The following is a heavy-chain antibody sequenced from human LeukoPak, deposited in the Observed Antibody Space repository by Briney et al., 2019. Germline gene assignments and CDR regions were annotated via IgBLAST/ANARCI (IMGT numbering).Heavy chain of an antibody. V-gene: IGHV5-51*01. CDR3: ARMGGIAAGYNWFDP. Sequence: GESLKISCKGSVYSFTSYWIGWVRQMPGKGLEWMGIIYPGDSDNRYSPSLQGQVTISADKSISTAYLQWSSLKAPDTAMYYCARMGGIAAGYNWFDPWGKGTLVTVSS. CDR1: VYSFTSYW. D-gene: IGHD6-13*01. CDR2: IYPGDSDN. J-gene: IGHJ5*02.